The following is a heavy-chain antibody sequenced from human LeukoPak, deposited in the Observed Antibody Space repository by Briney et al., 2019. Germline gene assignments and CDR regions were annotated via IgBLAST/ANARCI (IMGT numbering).Heavy chain of an antibody. Sequence: ASVNVSCKASGYTFAGYYMHWVRQAPGQGLEWMGRINPNSGGTNYAQKFQGRVTMTRDTSISTAYMKLSRLRSDDTAVYYCARGYYGDYSAGYYFDYWGQGTLVTVSS. J-gene: IGHJ4*02. CDR2: INPNSGGT. D-gene: IGHD4-17*01. CDR1: GYTFAGYY. CDR3: ARGYYGDYSAGYYFDY. V-gene: IGHV1-2*06.